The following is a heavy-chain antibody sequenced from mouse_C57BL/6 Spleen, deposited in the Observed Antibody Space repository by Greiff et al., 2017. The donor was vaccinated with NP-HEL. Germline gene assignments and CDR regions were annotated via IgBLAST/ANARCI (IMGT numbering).Heavy chain of an antibody. CDR3: ARCVYYGSQNYFDY. CDR1: GYAFSSSW. D-gene: IGHD2-1*01. CDR2: IYPGDGDT. Sequence: QVQLQQSGPELVKPGASVKISCKASGYAFSSSWMNWVKQRPGQGLEWIGRIYPGDGDTNYNGKFKGKATLTADKSSSTAYMQLSSLTSEDSAVYFGARCVYYGSQNYFDYWGQGTTLTVSS. V-gene: IGHV1-82*01. J-gene: IGHJ2*01.